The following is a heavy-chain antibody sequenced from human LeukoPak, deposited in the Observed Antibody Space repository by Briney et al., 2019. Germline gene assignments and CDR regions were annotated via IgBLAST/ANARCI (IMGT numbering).Heavy chain of an antibody. V-gene: IGHV3-7*01. CDR3: ASIVVVIGTRSLDY. D-gene: IGHD2-15*01. Sequence: GGSLRLSCAASGFTFSSYRMSWVRQAPGKGLEWVANINQDGGEKYYVDSVKGRFTISRDNAKNSLYLQMNSLRAEDTAVYYCASIVVVIGTRSLDYWGQGSLVSVSS. CDR1: GFTFSSYR. J-gene: IGHJ4*02. CDR2: INQDGGEK.